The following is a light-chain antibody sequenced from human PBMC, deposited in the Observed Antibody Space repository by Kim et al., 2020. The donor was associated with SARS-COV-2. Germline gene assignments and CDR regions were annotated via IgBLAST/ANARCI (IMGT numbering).Light chain of an antibody. CDR1: SSNIGSNN. V-gene: IGLV1-44*01. J-gene: IGLJ3*02. CDR3: AVWDDSLKQGV. CDR2: SNN. Sequence: ELTQPPSASGTPGHRVTISCSVSSSNIGSNNEVWYQQLPGAAPNLLIFSNNQRPSGFPDRFSGSRSGTSASLAISGLQSGDEADYYCAVWDDSLKQGVFGGGTQLTV.